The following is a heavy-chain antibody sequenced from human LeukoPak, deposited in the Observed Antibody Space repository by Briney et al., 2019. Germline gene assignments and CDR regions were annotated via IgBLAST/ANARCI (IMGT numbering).Heavy chain of an antibody. Sequence: PSETLSLTCTVSGCSISSYYWSWIRQPPGKGLEWIGYIYYSGSTNYNPSLKSRVTISVDTSKNQFSLKLSSVTAADTAVYYCARVHPDSSSTLEVFDYWGQGTLVTVSS. J-gene: IGHJ4*02. CDR1: GCSISSYY. CDR3: ARVHPDSSSTLEVFDY. D-gene: IGHD6-6*01. V-gene: IGHV4-59*01. CDR2: IYYSGST.